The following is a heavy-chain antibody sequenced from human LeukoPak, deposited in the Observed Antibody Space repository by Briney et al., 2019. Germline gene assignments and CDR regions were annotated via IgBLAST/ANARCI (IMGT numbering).Heavy chain of an antibody. CDR3: ARAPSEIGGYYPEYFRH. V-gene: IGHV3-74*01. Sequence: GGSLRLSCAASGFTFSSYWMHWVRQAPGKGLVWVSRIKSDGSTRYADPAKGRFTISRDNAKNTVSLQMNSLRAEDTGVYYCARAPSEIGGYYPEYFRHWGQGTLVTVSP. D-gene: IGHD3-22*01. CDR2: IKSDGST. CDR1: GFTFSSYW. J-gene: IGHJ1*01.